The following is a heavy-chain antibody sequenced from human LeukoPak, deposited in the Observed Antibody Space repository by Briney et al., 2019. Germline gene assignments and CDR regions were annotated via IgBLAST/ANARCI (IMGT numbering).Heavy chain of an antibody. CDR3: AREGRGLDCGGDCYSGYYFDY. D-gene: IGHD2-21*02. Sequence: SETLSLTCTVSGGSISSSSYYWGWIRQPPGKGLEWIGSIYYSGSTYYNPSLKSRVTISVDTSKNQFSLKLSSVTAADTAVYYCAREGRGLDCGGDCYSGYYFDYWGQGTLVTVSS. J-gene: IGHJ4*02. V-gene: IGHV4-39*07. CDR1: GGSISSSSYY. CDR2: IYYSGST.